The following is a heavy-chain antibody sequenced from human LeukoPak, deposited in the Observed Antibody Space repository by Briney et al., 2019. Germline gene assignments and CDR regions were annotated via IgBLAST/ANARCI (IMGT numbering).Heavy chain of an antibody. J-gene: IGHJ6*03. D-gene: IGHD5-18*01. V-gene: IGHV3-7*01. CDR3: ASYSYGRKVSVFGFYYMDV. CDR1: RFTFSSYW. Sequence: GGSLRLSCAASRFTFSSYWMSWVRQAPGKGLEWVANIKQDGSEKYYVDSVKGRFTISRDNAKNSLYLQMNSLRAEDTAVYYCASYSYGRKVSVFGFYYMDVWGKGTTVTVSS. CDR2: IKQDGSEK.